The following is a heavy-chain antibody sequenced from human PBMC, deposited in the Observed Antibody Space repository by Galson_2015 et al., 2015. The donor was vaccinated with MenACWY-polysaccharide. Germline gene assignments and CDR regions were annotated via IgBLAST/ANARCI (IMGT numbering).Heavy chain of an antibody. Sequence: IGYIYYSGSTNYNPSLKSRVTISVDTSKNQFSLKLSSVTAADTAVYYCARAPYVYDSSGYFGRYYFDYWGQGTLVTVSS. CDR3: ARAPYVYDSSGYFGRYYFDY. D-gene: IGHD3-22*01. J-gene: IGHJ4*02. V-gene: IGHV4-59*01. CDR2: IYYSGST.